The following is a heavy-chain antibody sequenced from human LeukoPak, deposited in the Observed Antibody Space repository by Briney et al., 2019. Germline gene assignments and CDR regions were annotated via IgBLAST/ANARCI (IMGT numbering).Heavy chain of an antibody. V-gene: IGHV4-59*01. CDR3: ARVGRDDRALYYFDY. J-gene: IGHJ4*02. Sequence: SETLSLTCTVSGGSISSYYWSWVRQPPGKGLEWMGYIYYSGSTNYNPSLKSRVTISVDTSKNQFSLKLSSVTAADTAVYYCARVGRDDRALYYFDYWGQGTLVIVSS. CDR2: IYYSGST. D-gene: IGHD1-14*01. CDR1: GGSISSYY.